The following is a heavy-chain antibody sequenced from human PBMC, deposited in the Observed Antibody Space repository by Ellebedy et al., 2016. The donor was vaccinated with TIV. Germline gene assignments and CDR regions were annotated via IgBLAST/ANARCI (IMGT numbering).Heavy chain of an antibody. J-gene: IGHJ4*02. CDR1: GESVTAYY. CDR3: TTGPRHELPTKF. V-gene: IGHV4-34*01. D-gene: IGHD4-23*01. Sequence: SETLSLXXGVYGESVTAYYWSWIRQTPNKGLEWIGEFNPITNTIYNPSLKTRVTISFDTSNKQSSLRLSSVTAADTAIYYCTTGPRHELPTKFWGQGSLVTVSS. CDR2: FNPITNT.